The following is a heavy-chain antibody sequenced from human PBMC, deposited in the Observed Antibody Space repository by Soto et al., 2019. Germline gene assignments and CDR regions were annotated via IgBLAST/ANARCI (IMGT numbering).Heavy chain of an antibody. CDR1: GGSISSSSYY. D-gene: IGHD6-19*01. V-gene: IGHV4-39*01. CDR3: ATVWLPPGGWFDP. J-gene: IGHJ5*02. CDR2: IYYSGST. Sequence: QLQLQESGPGLVKPSETLSLTCTVSGGSISSSSYYWGWIRQPPGKGLEWIGSIYYSGSTYYNPSLKSRVTISVDTSKNQFSLKLSSVTAADTAVYYCATVWLPPGGWFDPWGQGTLVTVSS.